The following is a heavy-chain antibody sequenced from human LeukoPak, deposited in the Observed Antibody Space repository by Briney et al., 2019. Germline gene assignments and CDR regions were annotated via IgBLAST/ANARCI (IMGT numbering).Heavy chain of an antibody. CDR3: ARDLSIAVFDY. Sequence: PGGSLRLSCAASGLTFTSYGMHWVRQAPGQGLEWVAVIWYDGRNKYYVDSVKGRFTISRDNSKNTVYLQMNSLRAEDTAVYFCARDLSIAVFDYWGQGTLVTVSS. V-gene: IGHV3-33*01. CDR1: GLTFTSYG. CDR2: IWYDGRNK. J-gene: IGHJ4*02. D-gene: IGHD6-19*01.